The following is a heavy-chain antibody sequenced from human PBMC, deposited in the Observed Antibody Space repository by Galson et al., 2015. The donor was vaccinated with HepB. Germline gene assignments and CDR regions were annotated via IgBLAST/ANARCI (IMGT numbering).Heavy chain of an antibody. CDR1: GGTFSSYA. CDR2: IIPIFGTA. J-gene: IGHJ4*02. D-gene: IGHD6-6*01. Sequence: SVKVSCKASGGTFSSYAISWVRQAPGQGLEWMGGIIPIFGTANYAQKFQGRVTITADESTSTAYMELSSLRSEDTAVYYCARGGVIAARLGYFDYWGQGTLVTVSS. CDR3: ARGGVIAARLGYFDY. V-gene: IGHV1-69*13.